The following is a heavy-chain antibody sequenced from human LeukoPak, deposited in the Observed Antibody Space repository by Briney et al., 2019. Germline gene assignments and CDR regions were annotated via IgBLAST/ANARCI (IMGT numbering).Heavy chain of an antibody. CDR3: ARERANYYDSSGYYKRPSYFDY. D-gene: IGHD3-22*01. CDR2: ISWDGGST. J-gene: IGHJ4*02. Sequence: GGSLRLSCAASGFTFDDYAMHWVRQAPGKGLEWVSPISWDGGSTYYADSVKGRFTFSRDNAKNSLYLQMNSLRAEDTAVYYCARERANYYDSSGYYKRPSYFDYWGQGTLVTVSS. V-gene: IGHV3-43D*03. CDR1: GFTFDDYA.